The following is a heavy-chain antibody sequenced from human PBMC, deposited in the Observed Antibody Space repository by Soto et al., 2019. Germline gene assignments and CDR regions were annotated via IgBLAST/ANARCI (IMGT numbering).Heavy chain of an antibody. D-gene: IGHD3-10*01. CDR2: IIPILGIA. J-gene: IGHJ4*02. Sequence: QVQLVQSGAEVKKPGSSVKVSCKASGGTFSSYTISWVRQAPGQGLEWMGRIIPILGIANYAQKFQGRVTITADKSKSTAYMELSSLRSEDTAVYYCAREGAVVTMVRGVIADWGQGTLVTVSS. CDR3: AREGAVVTMVRGVIAD. CDR1: GGTFSSYT. V-gene: IGHV1-69*08.